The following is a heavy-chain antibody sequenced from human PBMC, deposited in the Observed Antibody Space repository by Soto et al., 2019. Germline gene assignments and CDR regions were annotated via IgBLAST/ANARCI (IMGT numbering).Heavy chain of an antibody. CDR1: GGSISSYY. D-gene: IGHD3-10*01. J-gene: IGHJ4*02. CDR2: IYYSGST. Sequence: QVQLQESGPGLVKPSETLSLTCTVSGGSISSYYWSWIRQPPGKGLEWIGYIYYSGSTNYNPSLKSRVTISVDTSKNQFSLKLSSVTAADTAVYYCARETTMGSGSSLFDYWGQGTLVTVSS. CDR3: ARETTMGSGSSLFDY. V-gene: IGHV4-59*01.